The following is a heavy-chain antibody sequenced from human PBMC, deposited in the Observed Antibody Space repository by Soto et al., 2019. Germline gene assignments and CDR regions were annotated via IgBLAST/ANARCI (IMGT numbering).Heavy chain of an antibody. V-gene: IGHV3-53*01. CDR2: IHYTGDT. CDR3: AGSTNYYLYYFDY. CDR1: GFSVSGNY. J-gene: IGHJ4*02. D-gene: IGHD3-16*01. Sequence: GGSLRLSSAASGFSVSGNYISWVRQAPGKGPEWISTIHYTGDTSYADSVKGRFSISRDKHKNTVYLQMNSLRAEDTAVYFCAGSTNYYLYYFDYWGQGTLVTVSS.